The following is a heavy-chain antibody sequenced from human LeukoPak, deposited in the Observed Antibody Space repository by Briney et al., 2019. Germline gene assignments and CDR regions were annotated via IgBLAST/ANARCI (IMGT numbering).Heavy chain of an antibody. J-gene: IGHJ6*02. Sequence: GGSLRLSCAASGFTFSSYGMYWVRQAPGKGLEWVAVISYDGSNKYYADSVKGRFTISRDNSKNTLYLQMSSLRAEDTAVYYCANDDCSSTSCYTHYHYYGMDVWGQGTTVTVSS. CDR2: ISYDGSNK. CDR3: ANDDCSSTSCYTHYHYYGMDV. D-gene: IGHD2-2*02. V-gene: IGHV3-30*18. CDR1: GFTFSSYG.